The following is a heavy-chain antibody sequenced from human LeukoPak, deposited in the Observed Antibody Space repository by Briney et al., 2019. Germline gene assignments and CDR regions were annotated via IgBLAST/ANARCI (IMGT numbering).Heavy chain of an antibody. CDR1: GFTFSNYA. CDR2: MSSGTGST. J-gene: IGHJ6*02. CDR3: AKHAGSYYYYSMDV. D-gene: IGHD3-10*01. Sequence: PGASLRLSCAASGFTFSNYAMTWVRQAPGKGLEWVSGMSSGTGSTYYADSVKGRFTISRDNSKNTLCLQMNSLRAEDTAVYYCAKHAGSYYYYSMDVWGQGTTVTVSS. V-gene: IGHV3-23*01.